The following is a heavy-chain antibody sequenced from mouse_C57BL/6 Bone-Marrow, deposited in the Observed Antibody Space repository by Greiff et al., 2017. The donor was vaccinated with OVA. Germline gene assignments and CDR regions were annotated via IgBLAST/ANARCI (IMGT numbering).Heavy chain of an antibody. CDR1: GYSITSDY. J-gene: IGHJ4*01. D-gene: IGHD2-4*01. CDR3: ARGADDYHYYAMDY. V-gene: IGHV3-8*01. Sequence: EVQLQQSGPGLAKPSQTLSLTCSVTGYSITSDYWNWIRKFPGNKLEYMGYISHSGSTYYNPSLKSRISIIRDTSKKQYYLQLNAVTTEDTATYYGARGADDYHYYAMDYWGQGTSVTVSS. CDR2: ISHSGST.